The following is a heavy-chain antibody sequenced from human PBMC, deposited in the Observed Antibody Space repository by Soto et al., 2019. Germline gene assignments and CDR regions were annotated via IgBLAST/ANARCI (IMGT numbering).Heavy chain of an antibody. D-gene: IGHD6-6*01. CDR2: MNPNSGNT. J-gene: IGHJ5*02. CDR3: ASEYSSSSEGFDP. V-gene: IGHV1-8*01. Sequence: ASVKVYCKASGYTFTSYDINWVRQATGQGLEWKGWMNPNSGNTGYAQKFQGRVTMTRNTSISTAYMELSSLRSEDTAVYYCASEYSSSSEGFDPWGQGTLVTVSS. CDR1: GYTFTSYD.